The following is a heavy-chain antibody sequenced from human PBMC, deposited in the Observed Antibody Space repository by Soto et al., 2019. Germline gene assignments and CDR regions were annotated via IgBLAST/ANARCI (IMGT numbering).Heavy chain of an antibody. CDR1: GYTFTSYA. J-gene: IGHJ6*02. CDR2: INAGNGNT. CDR3: AREAGNDFWSGYYTGAYYYGMDV. Sequence: QVQLVQSGAEEKKPGASVKVSCKASGYTFTSYAMHWVRQAPGQRLEWMGWINAGNGNTKYSQKFQGRVTITRDTSASTAYMELSSLRSEDTAVYYCAREAGNDFWSGYYTGAYYYGMDVWGQGTTVTVSS. D-gene: IGHD3-3*01. V-gene: IGHV1-3*05.